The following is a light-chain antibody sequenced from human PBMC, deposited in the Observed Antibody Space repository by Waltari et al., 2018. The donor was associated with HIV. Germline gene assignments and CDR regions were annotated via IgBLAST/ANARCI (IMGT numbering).Light chain of an antibody. V-gene: IGKV3-20*01. CDR3: QQYGSSLFT. CDR1: QSVSSSY. Sequence: EIVLTQSPGILSLSPGERATRSCRASQSVSSSYLAWYQQKPGQAPRPLIYGASSRATGIPDRFSGSGSGTDFTLTISRLEPEDFAVYYCQQYGSSLFTFGPGTKVYIK. J-gene: IGKJ3*01. CDR2: GAS.